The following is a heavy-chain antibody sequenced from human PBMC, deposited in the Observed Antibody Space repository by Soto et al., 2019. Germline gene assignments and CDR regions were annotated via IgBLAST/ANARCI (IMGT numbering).Heavy chain of an antibody. CDR1: GFTFVDYS. V-gene: IGHV3-43D*04. CDR2: INADGSNR. CDR3: AKAKFYFDSSLFDS. J-gene: IGHJ4*02. Sequence: GGSLRLSCSKFGFTFVDYSFYWVRQSSRMSLECVSFINADGSNRYYADSVKGRFTISRDNTKGSFYLQMDRLRLEDSAIYYCAKAKFYFDSSLFDSWGQGTLVTVSS. D-gene: IGHD1-26*01.